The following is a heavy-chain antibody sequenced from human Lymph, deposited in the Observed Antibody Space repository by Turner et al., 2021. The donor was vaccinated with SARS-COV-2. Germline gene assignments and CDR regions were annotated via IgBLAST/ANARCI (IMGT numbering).Heavy chain of an antibody. D-gene: IGHD1-1*01. CDR3: ARDLQLYGMDV. V-gene: IGHV3-53*02. CDR2: IYSGGST. J-gene: IGHJ6*02. CDR1: GFTVSSNY. Sequence: EVQLVETGGGLIQPGGSLRLPCAASGFTVSSNYMTWVRQAPGKGLEWVSLIYSGGSTDYADSVKGRFTISRDKSKNTLYLQMNSLRAEDTAIYYCARDLQLYGMDVWGQGTTVTVSS.